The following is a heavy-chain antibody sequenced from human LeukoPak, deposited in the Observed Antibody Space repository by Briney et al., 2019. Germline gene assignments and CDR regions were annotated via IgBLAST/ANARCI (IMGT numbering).Heavy chain of an antibody. J-gene: IGHJ4*02. D-gene: IGHD1-26*01. CDR1: GASVGSAGYY. CDR3: ARTQSQSGSYRYYFGY. CDR2: VYYIANT. V-gene: IGHV4-61*08. Sequence: SETLSLTCTVSGASVGSAGYYWSWIRQPPGGGLEWIGYVYYIANTNYNPSLKSRVTMSVNPSKNQFSLKLNSVTAADTAMYYGARTQSQSGSYRYYFGYWGQGTRVTVSS.